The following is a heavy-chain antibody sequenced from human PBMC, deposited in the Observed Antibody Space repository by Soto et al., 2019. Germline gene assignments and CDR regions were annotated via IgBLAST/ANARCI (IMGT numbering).Heavy chain of an antibody. CDR1: GFTFSSYG. CDR3: ASDLYSRGWYALDY. D-gene: IGHD6-19*01. J-gene: IGHJ4*02. Sequence: QVQLVESGGGVVQPGRSLRLSCAASGFTFSSYGMHWVRQAPGKGLEWVAVIWYDGSNKYYADSVKGRFSISRDNSKNTPQFLIHSLIADHTPAYYCASDLYSRGWYALDYWGQGTLVTVSS. CDR2: IWYDGSNK. V-gene: IGHV3-33*01.